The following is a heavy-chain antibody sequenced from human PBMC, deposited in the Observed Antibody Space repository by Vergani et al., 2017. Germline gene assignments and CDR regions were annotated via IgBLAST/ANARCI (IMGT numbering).Heavy chain of an antibody. D-gene: IGHD3-16*01. CDR3: ARLSAVSTLIDY. V-gene: IGHV4-39*01. Sequence: QLQLQESGPGLVKPSETLSLTCTVSGGSISSSSYYWGWIRQPPGKGLEWIGSIYYSGSTYYNPSLKSRVTISVHTSKNQFSLKLSSVTAADTAVYYCARLSAVSTLIDYWGQGTLVTVSS. CDR1: GGSISSSSYY. J-gene: IGHJ4*02. CDR2: IYYSGST.